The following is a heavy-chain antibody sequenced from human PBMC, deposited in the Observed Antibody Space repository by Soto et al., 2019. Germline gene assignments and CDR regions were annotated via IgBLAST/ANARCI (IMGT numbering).Heavy chain of an antibody. J-gene: IGHJ4*02. CDR3: ARAGPHYYDSSGYYGSSGFDY. V-gene: IGHV1-46*01. CDR2: INPSGGST. CDR1: GYTFTSYY. D-gene: IGHD3-22*01. Sequence: ASVKVSCKASGYTFTSYYMHWVRQAPGQGLEWMGIINPSGGSTSYAQKFQGRVTMTRDTSTSTVYMELSSLRSEETAVYYCARAGPHYYDSSGYYGSSGFDYWGQGTLVTVSS.